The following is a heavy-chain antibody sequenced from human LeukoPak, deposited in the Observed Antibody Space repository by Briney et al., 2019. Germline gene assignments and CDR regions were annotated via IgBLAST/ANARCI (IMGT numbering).Heavy chain of an antibody. Sequence: PSETLSLTCTVSGGSISGYYWSWIRQPPGKGLQFIGYIYYSGSTNYNPSLESRVTISVDTSKNQFSLKLRSVIAADTAVYYCARLSKDTVVLPAAMAHYFDYWGQGTLVTVSS. V-gene: IGHV4-59*08. CDR3: ARLSKDTVVLPAAMAHYFDY. J-gene: IGHJ4*02. CDR1: GGSISGYY. CDR2: IYYSGST. D-gene: IGHD2-2*01.